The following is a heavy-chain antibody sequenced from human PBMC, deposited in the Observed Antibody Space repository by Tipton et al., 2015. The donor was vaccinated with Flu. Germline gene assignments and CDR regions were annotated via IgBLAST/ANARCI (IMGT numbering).Heavy chain of an antibody. CDR1: GGSIGSSSHY. J-gene: IGHJ5*01. CDR2: IYYTGYS. CDR3: AKVKFGWVES. V-gene: IGHV4-39*07. D-gene: IGHD3-16*01. Sequence: TLSLTCTVSGGSIGSSSHYWGWIRQAPGRGLEWVGSIYYTGYSYHNPSLKSRLAMSIDTSKNQFSLRLSSMTAADTAVYYCAKVKFGWVESWAQGTLVTVSS.